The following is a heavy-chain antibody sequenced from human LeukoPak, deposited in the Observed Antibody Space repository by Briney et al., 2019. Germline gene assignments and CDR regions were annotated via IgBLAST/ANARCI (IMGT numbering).Heavy chain of an antibody. Sequence: ASVKVSCKASGYTFASYGISWVRQAPGQGLEWMGWISAYNDNTKYAQNLQGRVTLTTDTSTSTAYMELRSLTSDDTALYYCARDTAGITTPGGPDYWGQGTLVTVSS. CDR2: ISAYNDNT. V-gene: IGHV1-18*01. CDR3: ARDTAGITTPGGPDY. D-gene: IGHD6-13*01. CDR1: GYTFASYG. J-gene: IGHJ4*02.